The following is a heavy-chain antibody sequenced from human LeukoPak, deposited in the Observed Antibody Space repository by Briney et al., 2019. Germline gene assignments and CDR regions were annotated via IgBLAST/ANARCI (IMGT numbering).Heavy chain of an antibody. V-gene: IGHV3-30*02. D-gene: IGHD6-19*01. CDR2: ITYDERNE. Sequence: GGSRRLSCVASGFTFSSHAMHWVRQAPGKGLEWVSTITYDERNEHYSDSVKGRFTISRDNSRNTLFLQLNSLRVGDTAVYYCAKDRDRGGWYFRKDVWGQGT. CDR1: GFTFSSHA. J-gene: IGHJ6*02. CDR3: AKDRDRGGWYFRKDV.